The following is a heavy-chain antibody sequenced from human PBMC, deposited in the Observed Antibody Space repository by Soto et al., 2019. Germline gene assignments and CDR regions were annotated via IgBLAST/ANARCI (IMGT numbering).Heavy chain of an antibody. Sequence: EVQLLESGGGLVQPGGSLRLSCAASGFTFSSYAMSWVRQAPGKGLEWVSAISGSGGSTYYADSVKGRFTISRDNSKNTLSLQMNSLRAEDTAVYYCATTEGDRGYSGYDSDYWGQGTLVTVSS. CDR3: ATTEGDRGYSGYDSDY. J-gene: IGHJ4*02. D-gene: IGHD5-12*01. V-gene: IGHV3-23*01. CDR1: GFTFSSYA. CDR2: ISGSGGST.